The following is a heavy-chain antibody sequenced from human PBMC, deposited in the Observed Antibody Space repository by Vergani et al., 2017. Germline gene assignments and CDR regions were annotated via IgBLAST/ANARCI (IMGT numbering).Heavy chain of an antibody. CDR1: GFTFSSYA. CDR3: ARYRGSNHRIDGVAVFDY. Sequence: VQLVESGGGLVQPGGSLRLSCAASGFTFSSYAMSWVRQAPGKGLEWVAVISYDGSSKYYADSVKGRFTISRDNSKNTLYLKMNSLRAEDTAVYYCARYRGSNHRIDGVAVFDYWGQGTLVTVSS. J-gene: IGHJ4*02. D-gene: IGHD4-11*01. V-gene: IGHV3-30*14. CDR2: ISYDGSSK.